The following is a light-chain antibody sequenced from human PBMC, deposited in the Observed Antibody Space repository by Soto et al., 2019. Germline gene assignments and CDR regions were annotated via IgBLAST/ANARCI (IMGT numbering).Light chain of an antibody. CDR3: YSYTRSSTTRNVV. CDR2: DVS. CDR1: SSDVGGYNY. Sequence: QSALTQPASVSGSPGQSITISCTGTSSDVGGYNYVSWYQQHPGKAPKLMIYDVSNRPSGVSNRFSGSKSGNTASPAISGLSAVDAADYYCYSYTRSSTTRNVVFGGGTKLTVL. J-gene: IGLJ2*01. V-gene: IGLV2-14*01.